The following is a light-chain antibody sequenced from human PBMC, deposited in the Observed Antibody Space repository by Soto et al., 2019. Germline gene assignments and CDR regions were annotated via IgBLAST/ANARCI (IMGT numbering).Light chain of an antibody. CDR3: QQYYSYPNT. V-gene: IGKV1-8*01. CDR2: AAS. Sequence: AIRMTQSPSSFSASTGDRVTITCRASQGISSYLAWYQQKPGKAPKLLIYAASTLQSGVPSRFSGSGSGTDFTLTISCLQSEDFATYYCQQYYSYPNTFGQGTKVEIK. J-gene: IGKJ1*01. CDR1: QGISSY.